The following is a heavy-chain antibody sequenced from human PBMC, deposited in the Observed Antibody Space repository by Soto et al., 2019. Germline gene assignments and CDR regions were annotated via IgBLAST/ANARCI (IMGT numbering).Heavy chain of an antibody. Sequence: QVRLQESGPGLVKPSDTLSLTCTVSGGSMIRYYWSWIRQPPGRGLEWIGFIYYAGSTKYNPSLNSRVTISVDTSKNQSSLTVTSVTAADTAVYYCARRIVATAAFDYWGQGTLVTVYS. CDR1: GGSMIRYY. D-gene: IGHD5-12*01. J-gene: IGHJ4*02. V-gene: IGHV4-59*08. CDR3: ARRIVATAAFDY. CDR2: IYYAGST.